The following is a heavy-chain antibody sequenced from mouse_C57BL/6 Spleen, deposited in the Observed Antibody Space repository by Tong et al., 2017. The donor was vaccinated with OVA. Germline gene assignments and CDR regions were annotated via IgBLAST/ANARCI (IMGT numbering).Heavy chain of an antibody. D-gene: IGHD1-1*01. Sequence: EVQLQESGGGLVQPKGSLKLSCAASGFSFNTYAMNWVRQAPGKGLEWVARIRSKSNNYATYYADSVKDRFTISRDDSESMLYLQMNNVKTEDKAMYYCVRQRCYGSSFDYWGQGTTLTVSS. CDR2: IRSKSNNYAT. J-gene: IGHJ2*01. V-gene: IGHV10-1*01. CDR3: VRQRCYGSSFDY. CDR1: GFSFNTYA.